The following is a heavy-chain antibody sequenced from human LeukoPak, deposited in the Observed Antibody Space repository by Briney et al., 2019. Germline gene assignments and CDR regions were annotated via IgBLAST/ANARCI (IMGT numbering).Heavy chain of an antibody. V-gene: IGHV1-2*02. Sequence: ASVKVSCKASGYTFTGYYMHWVRQAPGQGLEWMGWINPNSGGTNYAQKFQGRVTMTRDTSISTAYMELSRLRSDDTAVYYCARDGEVTISGVVITYYMDVWGKGTTVTVSS. CDR2: INPNSGGT. J-gene: IGHJ6*03. D-gene: IGHD3-3*01. CDR3: ARDGEVTISGVVITYYMDV. CDR1: GYTFTGYY.